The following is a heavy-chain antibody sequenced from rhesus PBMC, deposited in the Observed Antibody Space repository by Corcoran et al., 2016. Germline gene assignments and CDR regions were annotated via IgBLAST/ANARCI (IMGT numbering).Heavy chain of an antibody. CDR2: ISGSGGST. V-gene: IGHV4-173*01. CDR1: GGSISSNY. J-gene: IGHJ3*01. CDR3: ARDRYYNIWTGFDAFDF. Sequence: QLQLQESGPGLVKPSETLSLTCAVSGGSISSNYWRWIRQPPGKGLEWIGRISGSGGSTDYNPALKSRVTISTDTSKNQFSLKLSSVTAADTAVYYCARDRYYNIWTGFDAFDFWGQGLRVTVS. D-gene: IGHD3-3*01.